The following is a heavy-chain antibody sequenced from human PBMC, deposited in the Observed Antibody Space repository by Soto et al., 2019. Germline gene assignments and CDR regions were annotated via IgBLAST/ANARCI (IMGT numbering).Heavy chain of an antibody. V-gene: IGHV1-18*01. CDR2: ISAYNGNT. CDR1: GYTFTSYG. CDR3: AGALEGVRLGESFGY. D-gene: IGHD3-10*01. J-gene: IGHJ4*02. Sequence: QVQLVQSGAEVKKPGASVKVSCKASGYTFTSYGISWVRQAPGQGLEWMGWISAYNGNTNYAQKLQGRVTMTTDTSTSTAYMELRSLRADDTAVYYCAGALEGVRLGESFGYWGQGTLVTVSS.